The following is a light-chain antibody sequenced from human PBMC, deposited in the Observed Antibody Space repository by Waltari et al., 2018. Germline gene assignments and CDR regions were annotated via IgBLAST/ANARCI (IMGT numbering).Light chain of an antibody. CDR1: QSVLYSSNNKNY. J-gene: IGKJ1*01. CDR3: QQYYSSPPT. CDR2: WAF. V-gene: IGKV4-1*01. Sequence: DIVMTQSPDSLAVSLGERATINCKSTQSVLYSSNNKNYLTWYQQKPGQPPKLLIYWAFTRESGVPDRFRGSGSGTDFTLTISSLQAEDVAVYYCQQYYSSPPTFGQGTKVEIK.